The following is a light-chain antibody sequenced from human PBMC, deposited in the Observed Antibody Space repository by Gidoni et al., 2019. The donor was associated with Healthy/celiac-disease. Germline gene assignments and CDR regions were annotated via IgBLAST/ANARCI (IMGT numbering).Light chain of an antibody. V-gene: IGKV1-5*03. Sequence: DIHMTQSPSTLSASVGDRVTITCRASQSISSWLAWYQQKPGKAPKLLIYKASSLESGVPSRFSGSGSGTEFTLTISSLQPDDFATYYCQQYNSYPDTFGQGTKLEIK. CDR1: QSISSW. J-gene: IGKJ2*01. CDR2: KAS. CDR3: QQYNSYPDT.